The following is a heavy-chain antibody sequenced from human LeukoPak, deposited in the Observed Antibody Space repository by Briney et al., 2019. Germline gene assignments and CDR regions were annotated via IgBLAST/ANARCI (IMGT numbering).Heavy chain of an antibody. J-gene: IGHJ4*02. CDR1: GYTFTSYG. CDR3: ASDGSGGNSPLYYFDY. V-gene: IGHV1-18*01. Sequence: ASVKVSCKASGYTFTSYGISWVRQAPGQGLEWMGWISAYNGNTNYAQKLQGRVTMTTDTSTSTAYMELRSLRSDDTAVYYCASDGSGGNSPLYYFDYWGQGTLVTVSS. D-gene: IGHD4-23*01. CDR2: ISAYNGNT.